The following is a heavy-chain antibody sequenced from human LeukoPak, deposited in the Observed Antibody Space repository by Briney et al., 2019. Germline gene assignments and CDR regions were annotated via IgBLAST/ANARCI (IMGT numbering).Heavy chain of an antibody. J-gene: IGHJ4*02. CDR1: GFTFSSYR. CDR3: AREGAAVSGTMDY. Sequence: GGSLRLSCAASGFTFSSYRMNWVRQAPGKGLQWVSSISTRSSHIYYRDSVKGRFTISRDNAKNSLYLQMTGLRVDDTAVYYCAREGAAVSGTMDYWGQGTLVTVSS. D-gene: IGHD1-26*01. CDR2: ISTRSSHI. V-gene: IGHV3-21*06.